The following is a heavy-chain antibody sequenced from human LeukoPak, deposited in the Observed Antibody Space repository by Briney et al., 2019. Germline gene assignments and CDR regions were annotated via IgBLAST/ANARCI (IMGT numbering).Heavy chain of an antibody. J-gene: IGHJ4*02. CDR3: ARLSIADLDY. V-gene: IGHV4-39*01. Sequence: PSETLSLTCTVSGGSISSSSYYWGWIRQPPGKGLEWIGSIYYSGSTYYNPSLKSRVTISVDTSKNQFSLKLSSVTAADTAVYYCARLSIADLDYWGQGTLVTVSS. CDR2: IYYSGST. CDR1: GGSISSSSYY. D-gene: IGHD6-13*01.